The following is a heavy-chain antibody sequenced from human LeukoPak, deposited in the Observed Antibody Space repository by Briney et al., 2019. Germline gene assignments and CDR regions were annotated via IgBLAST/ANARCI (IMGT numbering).Heavy chain of an antibody. J-gene: IGHJ4*02. D-gene: IGHD3-10*01. CDR2: ISISSSYI. Sequence: GGSLRLSCVASGFTFTTYSISWDRQAPGKGLEWVSSISISSSYIYYADAVKGRFTISRDNAKNSLYLQMNSLRAEDTAVYYCARGTYYYGSGSSYYDYWGQGTLVTVSS. CDR3: ARGTYYYGSGSSYYDY. V-gene: IGHV3-21*04. CDR1: GFTFTTYS.